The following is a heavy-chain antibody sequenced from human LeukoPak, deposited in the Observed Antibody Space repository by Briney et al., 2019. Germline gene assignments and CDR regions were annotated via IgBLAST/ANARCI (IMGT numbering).Heavy chain of an antibody. CDR3: ARDSIASSVAGSSFDY. Sequence: GGSLRLSCAASGFTFSSYSMNWVRQAPGKGLEWVSSISSSSSYIYYADSVKGRFTISRDNAKNSLYLQMNSLRAEDTAVYYCARDSIASSVAGSSFDYWGQGTLVTVSS. CDR1: GFTFSSYS. V-gene: IGHV3-21*01. D-gene: IGHD6-19*01. CDR2: ISSSSSYI. J-gene: IGHJ4*02.